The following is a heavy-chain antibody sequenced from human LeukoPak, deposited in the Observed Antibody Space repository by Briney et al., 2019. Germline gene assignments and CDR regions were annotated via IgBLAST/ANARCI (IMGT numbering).Heavy chain of an antibody. Sequence: GGSLRLSCAASGFTFISYWMHWVRQAPGKGLEWVSSISSSSSSYIYYADSVKGRFTISRDNAKNSLYLQMNSLRAEDTAVYYCASGYCSSTSCQYSAFDIWGQGTMVTVSS. CDR3: ASGYCSSTSCQYSAFDI. CDR1: GFTFISYW. J-gene: IGHJ3*02. D-gene: IGHD2-2*03. V-gene: IGHV3-21*01. CDR2: ISSSSSSYI.